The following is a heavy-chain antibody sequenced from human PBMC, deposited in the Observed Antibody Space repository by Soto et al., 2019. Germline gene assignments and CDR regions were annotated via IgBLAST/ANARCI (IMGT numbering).Heavy chain of an antibody. Sequence: EAQLVESGGGLVQPGRSLRLSCAASGVSFDDYAMHWVRHAPGKGLEWVSGISWNSGRRDYADSVKGRFTISRDNAKNSLYLQMNSLRPEDTALYYCVRDIGGSTITTFFDYWGQGILVTVSS. CDR2: ISWNSGRR. CDR1: GVSFDDYA. J-gene: IGHJ4*02. CDR3: VRDIGGSTITTFFDY. V-gene: IGHV3-9*01. D-gene: IGHD4-4*01.